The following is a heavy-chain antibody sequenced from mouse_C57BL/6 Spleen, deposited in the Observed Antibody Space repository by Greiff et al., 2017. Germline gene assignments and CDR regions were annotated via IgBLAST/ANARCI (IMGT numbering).Heavy chain of an antibody. V-gene: IGHV1-61*01. J-gene: IGHJ3*01. D-gene: IGHD2-4*01. CDR1: GYTFTSSW. CDR3: ARDDYDEGFAY. Sequence: QVQLQQPVAELVRPGSSVKLSCTASGYTFTSSWMDWVKQRPGQGLEWIGNIYPSDSDTNYNQKFKDKATLTVDTSSSTAYMQLSSLTSEDSAIYYCARDDYDEGFAYWGQGTLVTVSA. CDR2: IYPSDSDT.